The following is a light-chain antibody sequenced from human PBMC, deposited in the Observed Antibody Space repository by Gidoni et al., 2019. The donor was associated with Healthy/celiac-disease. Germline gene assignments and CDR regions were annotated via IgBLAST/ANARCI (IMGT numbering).Light chain of an antibody. J-gene: IGLJ2*01. CDR3: AAWDDSLSGVV. V-gene: IGLV1-47*01. CDR1: SSNIGRNY. CDR2: RNN. Sequence: QSVLTQPPSASGTPGRRVTISCSVSSSNIGRNYVYWYQQLPGTAPKLLIYRNNQRPSGVPDRFSGSKSGTSASLAISGLRSEDEADYYCAAWDDSLSGVVFGGGTKLTVL.